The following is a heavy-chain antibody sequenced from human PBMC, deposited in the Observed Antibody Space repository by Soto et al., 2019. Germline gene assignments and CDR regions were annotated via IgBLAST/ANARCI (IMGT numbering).Heavy chain of an antibody. Sequence: SETLSLTCTVSGGSISSGDYYWSWIRQPPGKGLEWIGYIYYSGSTYYNPSLKSRVTISVDTSKNQFSLKLSSVTAADTAVYYCARATIFGVVTTVYYYYGMDVWGQGTTVTVSS. J-gene: IGHJ6*02. CDR3: ARATIFGVVTTVYYYYGMDV. V-gene: IGHV4-30-4*01. CDR2: IYYSGST. CDR1: GGSISSGDYY. D-gene: IGHD3-3*01.